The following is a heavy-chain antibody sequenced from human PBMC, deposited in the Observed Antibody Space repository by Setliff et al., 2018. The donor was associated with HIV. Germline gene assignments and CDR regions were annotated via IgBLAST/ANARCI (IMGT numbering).Heavy chain of an antibody. CDR2: INHSGNT. Sequence: SETLSLTCTVSGDSIFSVPSYWGWIRQTPGKGLEWIAEINHSGNTNYNPSLKSRVTISVVTSKSHFSLKMTSVTAADTAIYYCARGALLAVFDFDHWGHGTQVTVSS. CDR3: ARGALLAVFDFDH. V-gene: IGHV4-39*02. CDR1: GDSIFSVPSY. J-gene: IGHJ4*01. D-gene: IGHD3-10*01.